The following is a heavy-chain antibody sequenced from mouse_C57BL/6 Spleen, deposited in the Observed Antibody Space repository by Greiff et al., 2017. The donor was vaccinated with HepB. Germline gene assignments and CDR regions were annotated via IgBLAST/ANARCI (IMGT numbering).Heavy chain of an antibody. D-gene: IGHD1-1*01. Sequence: VQLQQPGAELVKPGASVKLSCKASGYTFTSYWMQWVKQRPGQGLEWIGEIDPSDSYTNYNQKFKGKATLTVDTSSSTAYMQLSSLTSDDSAVYYCSRYIHYYGSSRYYFDDWGKGTTLTVSS. J-gene: IGHJ2*01. CDR2: IDPSDSYT. CDR3: SRYIHYYGSSRYYFDD. V-gene: IGHV1-50*01. CDR1: GYTFTSYW.